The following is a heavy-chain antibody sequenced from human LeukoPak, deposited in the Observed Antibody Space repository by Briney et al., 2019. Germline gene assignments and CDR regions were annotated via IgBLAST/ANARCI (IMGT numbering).Heavy chain of an antibody. V-gene: IGHV3-21*01. CDR1: GFSFSDYS. J-gene: IGHJ4*02. Sequence: GGSLRLSCAASGFSFSDYSMNWVRQAPGKGLEWVSSITISSSIIYYADSVKGRFTISRDNAKNSLFLQMNGLRAEDTAVYYCARDLSDDNSLDYWGQGTLVSVSS. CDR3: ARDLSDDNSLDY. CDR2: ITISSSII. D-gene: IGHD3-22*01.